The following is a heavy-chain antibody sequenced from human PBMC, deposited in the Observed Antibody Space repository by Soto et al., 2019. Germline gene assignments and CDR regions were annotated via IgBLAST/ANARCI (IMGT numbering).Heavy chain of an antibody. D-gene: IGHD6-19*01. CDR1: GYTFTSYY. Sequence: GASVNVSCKASGYTFTSYYMHWVRQAPGQGLGWVGIINPSGGSTSYAQKFQGRVTMTRDTSTSTVYMELSSLRSEDTAVYYCAGGNSSGWYYFDYWGQGTLVTVSS. CDR3: AGGNSSGWYYFDY. V-gene: IGHV1-46*01. J-gene: IGHJ4*02. CDR2: INPSGGST.